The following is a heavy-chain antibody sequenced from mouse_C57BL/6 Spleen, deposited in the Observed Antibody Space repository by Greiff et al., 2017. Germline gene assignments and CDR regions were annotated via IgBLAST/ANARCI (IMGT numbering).Heavy chain of an antibody. CDR3: ARLHDYDEVFYAMDY. V-gene: IGHV1-59*01. Sequence: QVQLQQPGAELVRPGTSVKLSCKASGYTFTSYWMHWVKQRPGQGLEWIGVIDPSDSYTNYNQKFKGKSTLTVDKSSSTAYMQLSSLTSEESAVYYCARLHDYDEVFYAMDYWGQGTSVTISS. CDR2: IDPSDSYT. D-gene: IGHD2-4*01. CDR1: GYTFTSYW. J-gene: IGHJ4*01.